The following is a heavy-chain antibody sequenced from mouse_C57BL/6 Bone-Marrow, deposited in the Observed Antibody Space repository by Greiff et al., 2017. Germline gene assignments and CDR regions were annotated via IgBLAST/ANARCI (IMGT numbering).Heavy chain of an antibody. Sequence: EVKLMESGGDLVKPGGSLKLSCAASGFTFSSYGMSWVRQTPDKRLEWVATISSGGSYTYYPDSVKGRFTISRDNAKNTLYLQMSSLKSEDTAMYYCARHWLGATDYWGQGTSVTVSS. CDR3: ARHWLGATDY. CDR1: GFTFSSYG. D-gene: IGHD4-1*01. J-gene: IGHJ4*01. CDR2: ISSGGSYT. V-gene: IGHV5-6*01.